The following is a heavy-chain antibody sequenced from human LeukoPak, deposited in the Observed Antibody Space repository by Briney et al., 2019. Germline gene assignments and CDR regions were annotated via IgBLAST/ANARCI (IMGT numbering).Heavy chain of an antibody. J-gene: IGHJ4*02. CDR1: GGSISSYY. V-gene: IGHV4-59*01. CDR3: ARVRVTIFGVVAFDY. CDR2: IYYSGST. Sequence: PSETLSLTCTVSGGSISSYYWSWIRQSPGKGLEWIGYIYYSGSTNYNPSLKSRVTISVDTSKNQFSLKLSSVTAADTAVYYCARVRVTIFGVVAFDYWGQGTLVTVSS. D-gene: IGHD3-3*01.